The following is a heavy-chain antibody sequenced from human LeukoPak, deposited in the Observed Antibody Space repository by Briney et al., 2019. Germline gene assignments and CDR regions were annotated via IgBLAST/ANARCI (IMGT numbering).Heavy chain of an antibody. D-gene: IGHD2-15*01. J-gene: IGHJ4*02. Sequence: PSQTLSLTCTVSGGSISSGNYYWSWIPQPPGKGLEWIEYIYYSGSTYYNPSLKSRVTISVDTSKNQFSLKLSSVTAADTAVYYCARASGGSFDYWGQGTLVTVSS. CDR2: IYYSGST. V-gene: IGHV4-30-4*01. CDR1: GGSISSGNYY. CDR3: ARASGGSFDY.